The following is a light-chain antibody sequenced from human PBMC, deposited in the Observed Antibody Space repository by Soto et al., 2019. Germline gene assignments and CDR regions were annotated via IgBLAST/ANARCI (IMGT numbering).Light chain of an antibody. CDR3: LSYDSSLSGWV. CDR2: GNN. J-gene: IGLJ3*02. Sequence: QAVVTQPPSVSGAPGQRATFSCTGSNSNIGAGSDVHWYQHLPGRAPKLLISGNNNRPSGVSDRFSAFKSGTSASLVITGLQAEDEADYYCLSYDSSLSGWVFGGGTQLTVL. CDR1: NSNIGAGSD. V-gene: IGLV1-40*01.